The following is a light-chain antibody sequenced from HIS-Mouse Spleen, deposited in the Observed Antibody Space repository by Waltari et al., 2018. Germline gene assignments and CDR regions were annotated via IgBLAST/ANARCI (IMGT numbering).Light chain of an antibody. CDR1: VLAKKY. J-gene: IGLJ2*01. CDR2: KDS. V-gene: IGLV3-27*01. Sequence: SYELTQPSSVSVSPGQTARITCSGAVLAKKYARWFQQKPGPPPVLVIYKDSERPSGIPERFSGPSSGTTVTLTISGAQVEDEADYYCYSAADNNRVFGGGTKLTVL. CDR3: YSAADNNRV.